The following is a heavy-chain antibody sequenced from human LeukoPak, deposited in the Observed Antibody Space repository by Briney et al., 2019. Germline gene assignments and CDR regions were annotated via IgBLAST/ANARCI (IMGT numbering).Heavy chain of an antibody. D-gene: IGHD2-21*02. J-gene: IGHJ4*02. CDR2: IRSKANSYAT. V-gene: IGHV3-73*01. CDR3: TRGATYCGGDCYNLFDY. Sequence: GGSLRLSCAASGFTFSSYAMHWVRQASGKGLEWVGRIRSKANSYATAYAASVKGRFTISRDDSKNTAYLQMNSLKTEDTAVYYCTRGATYCGGDCYNLFDYWGQGTLVTVSS. CDR1: GFTFSSYA.